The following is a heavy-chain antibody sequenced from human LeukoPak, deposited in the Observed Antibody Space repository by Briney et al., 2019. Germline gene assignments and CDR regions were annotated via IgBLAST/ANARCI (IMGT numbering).Heavy chain of an antibody. V-gene: IGHV4-4*09. D-gene: IGHD3-3*01. J-gene: IGHJ6*03. CDR3: ARHIPLDFWSGYYLYYYYYMDV. CDR2: IYTSGST. Sequence: SETLSLTCTVSGGSISSYYWSWIRQPPGKGLEWIGYIYTSGSTNYNSSLKSRVTISVDTSKNQFSLKLSSVTAADTAVYYCARHIPLDFWSGYYLYYYYYMDVWGKGTTVTVSS. CDR1: GGSISSYY.